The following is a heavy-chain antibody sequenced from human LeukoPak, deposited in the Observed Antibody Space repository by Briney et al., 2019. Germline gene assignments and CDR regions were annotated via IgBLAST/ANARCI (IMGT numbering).Heavy chain of an antibody. CDR2: IYYSGTT. D-gene: IGHD2-15*01. J-gene: IGHJ4*02. V-gene: IGHV4-59*01. CDR1: GCSISSYY. Sequence: KPSETLPLTCTVSGCSISSYYWSWIRQPPGKGLECIGYIYYSGTTNYNPSLKSRVTISVDTSKNQFSLKLSSVTAADTAVYYCARVNSPAIYCSGGSCYSVKYSSGWWFDYWGQGTLVTVSS. CDR3: ARVNSPAIYCSGGSCYSVKYSSGWWFDY.